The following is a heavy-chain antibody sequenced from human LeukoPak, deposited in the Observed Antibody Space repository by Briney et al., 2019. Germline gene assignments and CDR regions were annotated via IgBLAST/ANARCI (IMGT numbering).Heavy chain of an antibody. CDR3: ARAPGQWLARGLDY. Sequence: PSETLSLTCAVSGYSISSGYYWGWIRQPPGKGLEWIGNIYHSGSTYYNPSLKSRVTISLDTSKNQFSLKLNSVTAADTAVYYCARAPGQWLARGLDYWGQGTLVTVSS. J-gene: IGHJ4*02. CDR2: IYHSGST. V-gene: IGHV4-38-2*01. D-gene: IGHD6-19*01. CDR1: GYSISSGYY.